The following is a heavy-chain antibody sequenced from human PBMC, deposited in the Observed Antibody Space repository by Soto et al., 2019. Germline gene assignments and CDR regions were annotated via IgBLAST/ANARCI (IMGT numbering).Heavy chain of an antibody. J-gene: IGHJ5*02. CDR1: GYTLTELS. Sequence: QVKRVQSGAEVKKPGASVKVSCKVSGYTLTELSMHWVRQAPGKGLEWMGGVDPEDGETIYAQKFQGRVTMTEDTSTDTVYMELSSLRSEDTAVYYCAMGVYCSSTSCGNRGLGWFDPWGQGTLVTVSS. V-gene: IGHV1-24*01. CDR2: VDPEDGET. CDR3: AMGVYCSSTSCGNRGLGWFDP. D-gene: IGHD2-2*01.